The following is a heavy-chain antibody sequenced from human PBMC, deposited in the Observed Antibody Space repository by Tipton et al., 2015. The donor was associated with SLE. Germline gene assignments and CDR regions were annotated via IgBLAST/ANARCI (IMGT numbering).Heavy chain of an antibody. J-gene: IGHJ5*02. CDR1: DGSLSNYY. Sequence: LRLSCAVHDGSLSNYYWSWFRRPPVRGLEWIGEITRRGKTNYNPSLKSRVTISVDTSKSQFSLNLRSVTAADTAVYYCARGGTGDGRNPFDPWGQGTLVTVSS. D-gene: IGHD4-23*01. V-gene: IGHV4-34*01. CDR3: ARGGTGDGRNPFDP. CDR2: ITRRGKT.